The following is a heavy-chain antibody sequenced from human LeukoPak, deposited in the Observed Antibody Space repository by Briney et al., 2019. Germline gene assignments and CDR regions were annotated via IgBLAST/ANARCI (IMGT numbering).Heavy chain of an antibody. Sequence: GRSLRLSCAASGFTFSSYAMHWVRQAPGKGLEWVAVISYDGSNKYYADSVKGRFTISRDNSKNTLYLQMNSLRAEDTAVYYCARDRIGVAAAGRGWFDPWGQGTLVTVSS. CDR1: GFTFSSYA. V-gene: IGHV3-30*04. CDR3: ARDRIGVAAAGRGWFDP. D-gene: IGHD6-13*01. J-gene: IGHJ5*02. CDR2: ISYDGSNK.